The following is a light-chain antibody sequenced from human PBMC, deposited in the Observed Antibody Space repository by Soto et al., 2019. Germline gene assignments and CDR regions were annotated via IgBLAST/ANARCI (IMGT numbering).Light chain of an antibody. CDR1: QSISNH. J-gene: IGKJ1*01. CDR3: QQLNTYPET. Sequence: DLQMTQSPSSLSASVEDRVIITCLASQSISNHLNWYQQKPGKAPKLLIYAASTLQSGVPSRFSGSGSGTEFTLTISSLQPEDFATYYCQQLNTYPETFGQGTKVDIK. V-gene: IGKV1-17*01. CDR2: AAS.